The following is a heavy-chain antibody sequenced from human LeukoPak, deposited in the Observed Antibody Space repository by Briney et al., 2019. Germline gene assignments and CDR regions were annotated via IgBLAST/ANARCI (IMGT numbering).Heavy chain of an antibody. CDR2: ISSSSSYI. J-gene: IGHJ4*02. CDR3: ARESYYYDSSGPKRDY. Sequence: GGSLRLSCAASGFTFSSYSMNWVRQAPGKGLEWVSSISSSSSYIYYADSVKGRFTISRDNAKNSLYLQMNSLRAEDTAVYYCARESYYYDSSGPKRDYWGQGTLVTVSS. D-gene: IGHD3-22*01. V-gene: IGHV3-21*01. CDR1: GFTFSSYS.